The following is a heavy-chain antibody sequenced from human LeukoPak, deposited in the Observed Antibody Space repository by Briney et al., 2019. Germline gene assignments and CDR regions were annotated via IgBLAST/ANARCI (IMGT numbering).Heavy chain of an antibody. D-gene: IGHD3-22*01. CDR1: GFTFSSYG. CDR2: IRYDGSNK. V-gene: IGHV3-30*02. Sequence: GGSLRLSCAASGFTFSSYGMHWVRQAPGKGLEWVAFIRYDGSNKYYADSVKGRFTISRDNSKNTLYLQMNSLRAEDTAVYYCAKDIRITMIVVVADAFDIWGQGTMVTVSS. J-gene: IGHJ3*02. CDR3: AKDIRITMIVVVADAFDI.